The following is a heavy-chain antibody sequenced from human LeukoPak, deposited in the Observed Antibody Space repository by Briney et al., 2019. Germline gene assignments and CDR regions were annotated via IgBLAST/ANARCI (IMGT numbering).Heavy chain of an antibody. CDR3: ARGDLVVTLEGPIDY. Sequence: GGSLRLSCAASGFTFSSYWMSWVRQAPGKGLEWVANIKQDGSEKYYVDSVKGRFTISRDNAKNSLYLQMNSLRAEDTAVYYCARGDLVVTLEGPIDYWGQGTLVTVSS. V-gene: IGHV3-7*01. CDR2: IKQDGSEK. J-gene: IGHJ4*02. CDR1: GFTFSSYW. D-gene: IGHD2-21*02.